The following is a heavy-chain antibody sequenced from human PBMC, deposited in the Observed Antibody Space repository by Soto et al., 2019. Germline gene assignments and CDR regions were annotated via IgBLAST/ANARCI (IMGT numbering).Heavy chain of an antibody. V-gene: IGHV4-39*01. CDR2: IYYSGST. CDR3: ARNPIVDTAMAAFDY. Sequence: QLQLQESGPGLVKPSETLSLTCTVSGGSISSSSYYWGWIRQPPGKGLEWIGSIYYSGSTYYNPSLKGRVTISVDTSKNQFSLKLSSVTAADTAVYYCARNPIVDTAMAAFDYWGQGTLVTVSS. J-gene: IGHJ4*02. CDR1: GGSISSSSYY. D-gene: IGHD5-18*01.